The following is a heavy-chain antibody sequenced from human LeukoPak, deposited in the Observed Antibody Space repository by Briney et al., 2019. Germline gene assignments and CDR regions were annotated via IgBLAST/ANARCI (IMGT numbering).Heavy chain of an antibody. Sequence: GASVKVSCKASGGTFSSYAISWVRQAPGQGLEWMGGISPIFGTANYAQKFQGRVTITADESTSTAYMELSSLRSEDTAVYYCARDRRLYVFDQLPENNWFDPWGQGTLVTVSS. J-gene: IGHJ5*02. CDR3: ARDRRLYVFDQLPENNWFDP. D-gene: IGHD2-2*01. V-gene: IGHV1-69*13. CDR2: ISPIFGTA. CDR1: GGTFSSYA.